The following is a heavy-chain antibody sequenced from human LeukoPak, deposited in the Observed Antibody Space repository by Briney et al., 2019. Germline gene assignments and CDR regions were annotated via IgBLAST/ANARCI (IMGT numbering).Heavy chain of an antibody. CDR3: ARTYYGSGSYYY. J-gene: IGHJ4*02. CDR1: GYTFTGYY. D-gene: IGHD3-10*01. CDR2: INPNSGGT. V-gene: IGHV1-2*02. Sequence: GASVKVSCKASGYTFTGYYMHWVRRAPGQGLEWMGWINPNSGGTNYAQKFQGRVTMTRDTSISTAYMELSRLRSDDTAVYYCARTYYGSGSYYYWGQGTLVTVSP.